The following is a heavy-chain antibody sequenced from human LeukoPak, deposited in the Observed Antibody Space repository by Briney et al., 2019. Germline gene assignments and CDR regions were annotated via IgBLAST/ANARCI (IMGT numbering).Heavy chain of an antibody. CDR1: RFTFSDYY. CDR2: ISYDGSNK. CDR3: AREDPWSGYYGMDV. V-gene: IGHV3-30-3*01. D-gene: IGHD3-10*02. Sequence: GGSLRLSCAASRFTFSDYYMSWVRQAPGKGLEWVVVISYDGSNKYYADSVKGRFTISRDNSKNTLYVQMNSLRAEDTAVYYCAREDPWSGYYGMDVWGQGTTVTVSS. J-gene: IGHJ6*02.